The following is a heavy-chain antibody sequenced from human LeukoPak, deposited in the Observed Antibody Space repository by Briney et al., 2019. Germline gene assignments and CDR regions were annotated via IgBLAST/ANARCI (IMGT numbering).Heavy chain of an antibody. CDR3: ARSYYDILTGYYEVPFRQYFQH. CDR2: INHSGST. D-gene: IGHD3-9*01. J-gene: IGHJ1*01. V-gene: IGHV4-34*01. Sequence: SETLSLTCAVYGGSFSGYYWSWIRQPPGKGLEWIGEINHSGSTNYNPSLKSRVTISVDTSKNQFSLKLSSVTAADTAVYYCARSYYDILTGYYEVPFRQYFQHWGQGTLVTVSS. CDR1: GGSFSGYY.